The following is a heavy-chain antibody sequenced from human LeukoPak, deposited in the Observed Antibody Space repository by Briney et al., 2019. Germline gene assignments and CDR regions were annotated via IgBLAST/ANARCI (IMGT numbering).Heavy chain of an antibody. CDR2: ISSSGSTM. J-gene: IGHJ4*02. V-gene: IGHV3-11*04. D-gene: IGHD1-1*01. CDR3: ARERQLERLAFGKEGSAFDY. CDR1: GFIFSDYY. Sequence: GGSLRLSCAASGFIFSDYYMSWIRQAPGKGLEWVSYISSSGSTMYYTDSVKGRFTISRDNAKNSLYLQMNRLRAEDTAVYYCARERQLERLAFGKEGSAFDYWGQGTLVTVSS.